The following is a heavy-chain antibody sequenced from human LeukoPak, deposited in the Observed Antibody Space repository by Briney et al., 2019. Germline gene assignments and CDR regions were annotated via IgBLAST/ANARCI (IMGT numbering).Heavy chain of an antibody. D-gene: IGHD3-22*01. CDR1: GGSISSYY. Sequence: SETLSLTCTVSGGSISSYYCNWFRPPPGKGLEWIGYIYNSVTTNYNPSLKSRVTISVDMSKNQFSLRLSSVTATDTAVYYCVTGGGWLPDYWGQGTLVTVSS. CDR3: VTGGGWLPDY. CDR2: IYNSVTT. J-gene: IGHJ4*02. V-gene: IGHV4-59*01.